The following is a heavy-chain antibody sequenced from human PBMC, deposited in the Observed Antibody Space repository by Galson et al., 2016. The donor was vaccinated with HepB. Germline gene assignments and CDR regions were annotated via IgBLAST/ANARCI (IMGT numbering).Heavy chain of an antibody. V-gene: IGHV1-2*02. CDR3: ARDRRFRSTGLYSDWFVP. Sequence: SVKVSCKASGYNLIDYYIHWVRQAPGQGLEWMGWINPKSGGTNYTQKFQGRVTMTTDASISTVYMELTSLRSDDAAVYYCARDRRFRSTGLYSDWFVPWGQGTLVIVSS. J-gene: IGHJ5*02. CDR1: GYNLIDYY. D-gene: IGHD2-8*02. CDR2: INPKSGGT.